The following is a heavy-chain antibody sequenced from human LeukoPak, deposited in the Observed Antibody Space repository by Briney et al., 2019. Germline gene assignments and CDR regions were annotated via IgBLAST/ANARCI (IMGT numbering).Heavy chain of an antibody. J-gene: IGHJ5*02. V-gene: IGHV4-39*07. Sequence: SETPSLTCTVSGGSISSSSYYWGWIRQPPGKGLEWIGSIYYSGSTYYNPSLKSRVTISVDTSKNQFSLKLSSVTAADTAVYYCASGPDYYDSGSYLPSWGQGTLVTVSS. D-gene: IGHD3-10*01. CDR3: ASGPDYYDSGSYLPS. CDR1: GGSISSSSYY. CDR2: IYYSGST.